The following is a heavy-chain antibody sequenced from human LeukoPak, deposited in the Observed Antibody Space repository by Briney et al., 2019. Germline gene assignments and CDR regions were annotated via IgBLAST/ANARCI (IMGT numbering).Heavy chain of an antibody. CDR3: ARRQGCSSTSCPPDY. J-gene: IGHJ4*02. D-gene: IGHD2-2*01. CDR2: IYPGDADT. Sequence: GESLKISCGGAGYSFTTYWIGWGRQMGGKVLGWMGIIYPGDADTRYSQSFQGQVTMSADKSINTAYLQWSSLKASDTAMYYCARRQGCSSTSCPPDYWGQGTLVTVSS. CDR1: GYSFTTYW. V-gene: IGHV5-51*01.